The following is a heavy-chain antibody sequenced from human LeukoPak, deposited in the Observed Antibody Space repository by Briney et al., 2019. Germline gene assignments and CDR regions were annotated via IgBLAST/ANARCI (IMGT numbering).Heavy chain of an antibody. CDR1: GGTFSSYA. CDR3: AGGAAGSYLDY. J-gene: IGHJ4*02. D-gene: IGHD1-26*01. V-gene: IGHV1-69*13. CDR2: IIPIFGTA. Sequence: SVKVSCKASGGTFSSYAISWVRQAPGQGLDWMGGIIPIFGTANYAQKFQGRVTITADESTSTAYMELSSLRSEDTAVYSCAGGAAGSYLDYWGQGTLVTVSS.